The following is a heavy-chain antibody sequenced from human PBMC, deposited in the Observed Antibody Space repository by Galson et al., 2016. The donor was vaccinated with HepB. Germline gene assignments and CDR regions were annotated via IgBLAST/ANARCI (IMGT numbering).Heavy chain of an antibody. CDR3: TRSPGVMTPTYYFAS. Sequence: SVKVSCKASGGAFSTYAFNWVRQAPGQGLEWMGGIIPIFDTADLAQKFRDRVTITADESTSTAYMELSSLRSEDTALYFFTRSPGVMTPTYYFASLGQGTLVTVSS. CDR2: IIPIFDTA. D-gene: IGHD2-8*01. V-gene: IGHV1-69*13. J-gene: IGHJ4*02. CDR1: GGAFSTYA.